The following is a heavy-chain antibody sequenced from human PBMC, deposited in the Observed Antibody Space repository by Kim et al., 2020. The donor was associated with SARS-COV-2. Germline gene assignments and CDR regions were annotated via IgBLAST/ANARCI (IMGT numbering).Heavy chain of an antibody. J-gene: IGHJ6*02. D-gene: IGHD3-16*01. CDR3: ASSTFNYYYYRMDV. V-gene: IGHV3-9*01. Sequence: YADSVKVRFTISRDNAKNSLDLQMNRLRGEDTAVYYCASSTFNYYYYRMDVWGHGTTVTVSS.